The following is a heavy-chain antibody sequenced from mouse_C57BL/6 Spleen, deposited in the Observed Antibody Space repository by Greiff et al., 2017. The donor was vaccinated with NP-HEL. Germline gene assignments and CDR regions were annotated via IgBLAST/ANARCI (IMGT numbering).Heavy chain of an antibody. Sequence: VKVVESGPGLVAPSQSLSITCTVSGFSLTSYAISWVRQPPGKGLEWLGVIWTGGGTNYNSALKSRLSISKDNSKSQVFLKMNSLQTDDTARYYCARTIYYDYDVGYFDVWGTGTTVTVSS. CDR3: ARTIYYDYDVGYFDV. J-gene: IGHJ1*03. CDR2: IWTGGGT. V-gene: IGHV2-9-1*01. CDR1: GFSLTSYA. D-gene: IGHD2-4*01.